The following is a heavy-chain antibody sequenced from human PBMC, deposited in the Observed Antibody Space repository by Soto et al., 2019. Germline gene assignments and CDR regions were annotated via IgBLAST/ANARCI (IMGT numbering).Heavy chain of an antibody. Sequence: AETLSLTCTVAGSSISSSIYYLGEVRQPPGKGLEWIGSIYYSGSTYYNPSLKSRVTISVDTSKNQFSLKLSSVTAADTAVYYCARLGSSWYLLDYWGQGTLVTVSS. CDR2: IYYSGST. CDR3: ARLGSSWYLLDY. D-gene: IGHD6-13*01. V-gene: IGHV4-39*01. J-gene: IGHJ4*02. CDR1: GSSISSSIYY.